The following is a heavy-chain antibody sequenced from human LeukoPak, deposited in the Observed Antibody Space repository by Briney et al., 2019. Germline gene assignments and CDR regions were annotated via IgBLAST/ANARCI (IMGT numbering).Heavy chain of an antibody. Sequence: SETLSLTCSVSGGSISSSNYYWGWIRQPAGKGLEWIGRIYTSESTNYNPSLKSRVTISVDTPKNQFSLKLSSVTAADTAVYYCARMGYDSSGFTFDYWGQGTLVTVSS. CDR2: IYTSEST. J-gene: IGHJ4*02. D-gene: IGHD3-22*01. V-gene: IGHV4-61*02. CDR3: ARMGYDSSGFTFDY. CDR1: GGSISSSNYY.